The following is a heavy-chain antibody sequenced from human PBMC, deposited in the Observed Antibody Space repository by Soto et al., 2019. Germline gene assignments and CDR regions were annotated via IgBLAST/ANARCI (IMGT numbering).Heavy chain of an antibody. J-gene: IGHJ4*02. V-gene: IGHV3-15*07. D-gene: IGHD5-12*01. CDR3: TTLEEDIVATRDFDY. CDR1: GFTFSNAW. Sequence: DVQLVESGGGLVKPGGSLRLSCAASGFTFSNAWMNWVRQAPGKGLEWVGRIKSKTDGGTTDYAAPVKGRFTISRDDSKNTLYLQMNSLKTEDTAVYYCTTLEEDIVATRDFDYWGQGTLVTVSS. CDR2: IKSKTDGGTT.